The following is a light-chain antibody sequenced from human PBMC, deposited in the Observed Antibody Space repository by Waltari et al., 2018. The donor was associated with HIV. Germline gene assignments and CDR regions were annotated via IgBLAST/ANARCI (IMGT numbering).Light chain of an antibody. V-gene: IGKV6D-21*02. CDR1: QAIGSS. CDR2: YAS. CDR3: HQSTSLPVT. J-gene: IGKJ4*01. Sequence: DIVLTQSPAFQSVTPMENVTITCRASQAIGSSLPWYQQKPDQSPKLLIRYASQSISGVPSRFSGSGSGTDFTLTIYGLEAEDAAVYYCHQSTSLPVTFGGGTKVEIK.